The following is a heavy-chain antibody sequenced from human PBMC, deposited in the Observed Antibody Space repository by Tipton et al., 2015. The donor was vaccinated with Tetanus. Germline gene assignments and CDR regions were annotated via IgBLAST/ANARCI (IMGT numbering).Heavy chain of an antibody. CDR3: ATQTDNWFDP. J-gene: IGHJ5*02. CDR1: GVSIRSSTYF. V-gene: IGHV4-39*01. Sequence: TLSLTCAVSGVSIRSSTYFWGWIRQPPGKGLEWIGHIFYTGSSHYNPSLESRVIISVDTSKNQFSLKLSSVTAADTAVYYCATQTDNWFDPWGQGILVTVSS. CDR2: IFYTGSS.